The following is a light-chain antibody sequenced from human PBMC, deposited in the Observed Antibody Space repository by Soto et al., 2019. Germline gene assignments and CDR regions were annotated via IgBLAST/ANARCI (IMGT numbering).Light chain of an antibody. Sequence: EIVLTQSPGTLSLSPGERATLSCRASQSVSSSYLAWYQQKPGQAPRLLIYGASSRATGIPDRVSGSGSGTDFTRTISRLEPDDVAVYYCQQYGSSPRTFGQGTKVEIK. CDR1: QSVSSSY. V-gene: IGKV3-20*01. CDR3: QQYGSSPRT. CDR2: GAS. J-gene: IGKJ1*01.